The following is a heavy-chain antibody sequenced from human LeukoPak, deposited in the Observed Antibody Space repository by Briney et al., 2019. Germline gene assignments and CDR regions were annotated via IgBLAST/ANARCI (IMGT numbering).Heavy chain of an antibody. J-gene: IGHJ4*02. CDR2: TWYDGSNK. CDR1: GFTFSSYG. V-gene: IGHV3-33*01. D-gene: IGHD2-15*01. CDR3: ARDAGVVVAARYFDY. Sequence: GRPLRLSCAASGFTFSSYGMHWVRQAPGKGLEWVAVTWYDGSNKYYADSVKGRFTISRDNSKNTLYLQMNSLRAEDTAVYYCARDAGVVVAARYFDYWGQGTLVTVSS.